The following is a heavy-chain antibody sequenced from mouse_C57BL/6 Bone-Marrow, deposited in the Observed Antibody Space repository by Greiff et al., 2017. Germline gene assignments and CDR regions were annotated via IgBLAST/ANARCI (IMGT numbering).Heavy chain of an antibody. D-gene: IGHD2-3*01. CDR2: IYPGDGDT. V-gene: IGHV1-80*01. Sequence: QVQLQQSGAELVKPGASVKISCKASGYAFSSYWMNWVKQRPGKGLEWIGQIYPGDGDTNYNGKFKGQATLTADKSASTAYMQLRSLTSEDAAVYFCARTGLLRRGCAYWGQGTLVTVSA. CDR1: GYAFSSYW. J-gene: IGHJ3*01. CDR3: ARTGLLRRGCAY.